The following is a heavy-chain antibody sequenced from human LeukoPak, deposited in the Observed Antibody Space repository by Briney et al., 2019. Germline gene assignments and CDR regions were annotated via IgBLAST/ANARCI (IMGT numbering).Heavy chain of an antibody. J-gene: IGHJ5*02. V-gene: IGHV3-74*01. Sequence: GGSLRLSCSASGFTFSSYWMHWVRQAPGKGLVWVSRINSGGSSTSYADSVKGRFTISRDNAKNTLYLQMNSLRAEDTAVYYCARVYGSGSYYNDNWFDPWGQGTLVTVSS. CDR1: GFTFSSYW. CDR2: INSGGSST. CDR3: ARVYGSGSYYNDNWFDP. D-gene: IGHD3-10*01.